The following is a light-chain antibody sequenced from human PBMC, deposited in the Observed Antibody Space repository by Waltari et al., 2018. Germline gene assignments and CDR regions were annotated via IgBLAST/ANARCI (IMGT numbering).Light chain of an antibody. V-gene: IGKV1-NL1*01. J-gene: IGKJ1*01. CDR3: QQYYTMWT. CDR1: QGISNS. CDR2: GAA. Sequence: DIQMTQSPSSLSASVGDRVTIPCRASQGISNSLAWYQQKAGKAPKLLLSGAARLESGVPSRFSGSGSGTHYTLTISSLQPEDFATYYCQQYYTMWTFGQGTKVEVK.